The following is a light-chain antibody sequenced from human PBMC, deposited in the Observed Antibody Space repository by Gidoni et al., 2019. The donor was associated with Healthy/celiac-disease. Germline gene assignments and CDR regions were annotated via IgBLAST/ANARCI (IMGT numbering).Light chain of an antibody. Sequence: QSALTQPAPVSGSPGQSITIPCTGTSSDVGGYNYVSWYQQHPGKAPKLMIYDVSNRPSGVSNRFSGAKSGNTASLTISGLQAEDEADYYCSSYTSSSIVVCGGGTKLTVL. CDR1: SSDVGGYNY. CDR2: DVS. J-gene: IGLJ2*01. V-gene: IGLV2-14*01. CDR3: SSYTSSSIVV.